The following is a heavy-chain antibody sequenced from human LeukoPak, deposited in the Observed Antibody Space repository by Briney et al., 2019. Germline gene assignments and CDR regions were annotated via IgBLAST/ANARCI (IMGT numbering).Heavy chain of an antibody. D-gene: IGHD6-19*01. Sequence: PGGSLRLSCAASGFTFNGYGMHWVRQAPGKGLEWVSAISGSGGSTYYADSVKGRFTISRDNSKDTLYLQMNSLRAEDTAVYYCAKDGGQWLAQNYFDYWGQGTLVTVSS. CDR3: AKDGGQWLAQNYFDY. V-gene: IGHV3-23*01. J-gene: IGHJ4*02. CDR2: ISGSGGST. CDR1: GFTFNGYG.